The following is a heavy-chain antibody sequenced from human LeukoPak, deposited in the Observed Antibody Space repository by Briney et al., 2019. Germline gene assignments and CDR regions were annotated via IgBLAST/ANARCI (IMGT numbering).Heavy chain of an antibody. D-gene: IGHD3-16*02. V-gene: IGHV3-48*03. CDR3: ARDGERGELSLYMDY. Sequence: SGGSLRLSCAASGFTFSSYEMNWARQATGKGLEWVSYISSSGRTKYYADSVKGRFTISRHNAKNSLYLQMNSLRAEDTAVYYCARDGERGELSLYMDYWGQGTLVTVSS. CDR1: GFTFSSYE. J-gene: IGHJ4*02. CDR2: ISSSGRTK.